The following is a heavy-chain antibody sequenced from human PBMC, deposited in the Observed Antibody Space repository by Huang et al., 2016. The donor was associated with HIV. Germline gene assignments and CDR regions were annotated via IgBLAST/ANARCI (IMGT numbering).Heavy chain of an antibody. CDR2: IIPLHDTT. V-gene: IGHV1-69*13. Sequence: QVQLVQSGAEMKKSGSSVTVSCKASGGTGSRFSFTWVRQAPGHGLEWMGAIIPLHDTTDLAKKFRGRVPLTADESTNTAFMELSGLTSQDTAVYYCARGVGNSNRGFDIWGQGTLVTVS. CDR3: ARGVGNSNRGFDI. D-gene: IGHD5-18*01. CDR1: GGTGSRFS. J-gene: IGHJ4*02.